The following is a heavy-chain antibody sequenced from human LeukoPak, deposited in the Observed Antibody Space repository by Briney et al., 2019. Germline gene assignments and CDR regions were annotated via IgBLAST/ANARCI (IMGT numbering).Heavy chain of an antibody. CDR2: ISYEGSNK. J-gene: IGHJ5*02. V-gene: IGHV3-30*18. D-gene: IGHD1-26*01. CDR1: GFTFSSYG. CDR3: AKSAEVQSGSYYGSWFDP. Sequence: PGRSLRLSCAASGFTFSSYGMHWVRQAPGKGLEWVAVISYEGSNKYYADSVKGRFTISRDNSKNTPYLQMNSLRAEDTAVYYCAKSAEVQSGSYYGSWFDPWGQGTLVTVSS.